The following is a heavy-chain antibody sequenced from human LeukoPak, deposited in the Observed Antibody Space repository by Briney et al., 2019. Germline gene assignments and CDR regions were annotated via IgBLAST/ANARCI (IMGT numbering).Heavy chain of an antibody. D-gene: IGHD1-26*01. Sequence: SVKVSCKASGGTFSSYAISWVRQAPGQGLEWMGGIIPIFGTANYAQKFQGRVTITADESTSTAYMELSRLRSDDTAVYYCARGQWELDWFDPWGQGTLVTVSS. CDR2: IIPIFGTA. V-gene: IGHV1-69*01. J-gene: IGHJ5*02. CDR1: GGTFSSYA. CDR3: ARGQWELDWFDP.